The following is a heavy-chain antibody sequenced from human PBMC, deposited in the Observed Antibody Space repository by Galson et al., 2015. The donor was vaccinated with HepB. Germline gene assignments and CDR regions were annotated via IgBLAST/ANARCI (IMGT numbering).Heavy chain of an antibody. CDR2: IYYSGST. CDR1: GGSISSYY. D-gene: IGHD3-3*01. J-gene: IGHJ6*03. V-gene: IGHV4-59*08. Sequence: ETLSLTCTVSGGSISSYYWSWIRQPPGKGLEWIGYIYYSGSTNYNPSLKSRVTISVDTSKNQFSLKLSSVTAADTAVYYCARRIRFLEWLGDYMDVWGKGTTVTVSS. CDR3: ARRIRFLEWLGDYMDV.